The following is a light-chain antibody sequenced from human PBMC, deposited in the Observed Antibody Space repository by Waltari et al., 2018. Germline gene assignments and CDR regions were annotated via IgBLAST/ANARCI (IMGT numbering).Light chain of an antibody. V-gene: IGKV3-20*01. CDR1: QSVSSSY. Sequence: ETALTQSPGTLSLSAGERATLSCRASQSVSSSYLAWYQKKPGQAPRLLIYGASSRATGIPNRFSGSRSGTDFTLTISRLEPEDFAVYYCQQYVNTRLTFGPGTKVDIK. CDR3: QQYVNTRLT. CDR2: GAS. J-gene: IGKJ3*01.